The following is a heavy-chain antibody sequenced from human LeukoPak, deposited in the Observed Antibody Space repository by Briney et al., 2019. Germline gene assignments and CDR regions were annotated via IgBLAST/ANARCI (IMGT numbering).Heavy chain of an antibody. Sequence: GASVKVSCKASGYTFTGYYMHWVRQAPGQGLEWMGWINPNSGNTGYAQKFQGRVTMTRNTSISTAYMELSSLRSEDTAVYYCARGRPYYYDSSGYYYKDYWGQGTLVTVSS. J-gene: IGHJ4*02. CDR3: ARGRPYYYDSSGYYYKDY. CDR1: GYTFTGYY. CDR2: INPNSGNT. D-gene: IGHD3-22*01. V-gene: IGHV1-8*02.